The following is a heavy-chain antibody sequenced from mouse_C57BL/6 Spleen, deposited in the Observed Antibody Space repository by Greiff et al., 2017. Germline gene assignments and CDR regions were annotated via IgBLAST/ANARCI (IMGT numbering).Heavy chain of an antibody. CDR2: IWSDGST. J-gene: IGHJ1*03. Sequence: VQVVESGPGLVAPSQSLSITCTVSGFSLTSYGVHWVRQPPGKGLEWLVVIWSDGSTTYNSALKSRLSISKDNSKSQVFLKMNSLQTDDTAMYYWARQNYDGYYVWYFEVWGTGTTVTVSS. D-gene: IGHD2-3*01. CDR3: ARQNYDGYYVWYFEV. V-gene: IGHV2-6-1*01. CDR1: GFSLTSYG.